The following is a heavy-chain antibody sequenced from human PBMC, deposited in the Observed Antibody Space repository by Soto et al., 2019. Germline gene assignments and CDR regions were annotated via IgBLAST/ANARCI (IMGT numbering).Heavy chain of an antibody. D-gene: IGHD6-19*01. Sequence: QLQLVESGGGVVQPEKSLRLSCEASGFTFSAFGMHWVRQAPGKGLEWVAGFSYDGHTKYYANPVKGRFSISSDNSRNALYLSMDSLRAEDMAMYYCTREWSAVTGTPFDLWGQGTMVIVSS. V-gene: IGHV3-30*03. CDR3: TREWSAVTGTPFDL. CDR1: GFTFSAFG. J-gene: IGHJ3*01. CDR2: FSYDGHTK.